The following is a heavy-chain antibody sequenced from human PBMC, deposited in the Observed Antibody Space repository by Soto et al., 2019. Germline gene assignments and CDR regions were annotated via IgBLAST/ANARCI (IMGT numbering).Heavy chain of an antibody. CDR2: INAGNGST. CDR3: ARDCRGSSWLRHNWFDP. CDR1: GYTFTSYA. J-gene: IGHJ5*02. D-gene: IGHD6-13*01. V-gene: IGHV1-3*01. Sequence: GASVKVSCKASGYTFTSYAMHWVRQAPGQRLEWMGWINAGNGSTKYSQKFQGRVTITRDTSASTAYMELSSLRSEDTAVYYCARDCRGSSWLRHNWFDPWGQGTLVTVSS.